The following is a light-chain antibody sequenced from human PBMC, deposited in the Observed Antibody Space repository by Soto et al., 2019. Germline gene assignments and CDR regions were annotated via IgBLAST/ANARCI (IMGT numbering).Light chain of an antibody. Sequence: QSVLTQPPSASGSPGQSVTISCTGTSSDVGGYDNVCWYQQHPGKAPKIMMYDVSKRPSGVPDRFSGSKSGDTASLTASGLQAEDEADYYCSSYAGINTVVFGGGTKLTVL. CDR2: DVS. J-gene: IGLJ2*01. V-gene: IGLV2-8*01. CDR1: SSDVGGYDN. CDR3: SSYAGINTVV.